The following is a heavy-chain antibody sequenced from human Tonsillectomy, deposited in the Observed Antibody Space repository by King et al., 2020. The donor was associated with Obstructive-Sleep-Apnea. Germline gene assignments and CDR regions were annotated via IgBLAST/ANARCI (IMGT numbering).Heavy chain of an antibody. CDR2: IYYSGST. V-gene: IGHV4-31*03. CDR3: AGGIRPGYDSSGLVRGAFDI. D-gene: IGHD3-22*01. CDR1: GGSISSGGYY. Sequence: QLQESGPGLVKPSQTLSLTCTVSGGSISSGGYYWSWIRQHPGKGLEWIGYIYYSGSTYYNPSLKSRVTISVDTSKNQFSLKLSSVTAADTAVYYCAGGIRPGYDSSGLVRGAFDIWGQGTMVTVSS. J-gene: IGHJ3*02.